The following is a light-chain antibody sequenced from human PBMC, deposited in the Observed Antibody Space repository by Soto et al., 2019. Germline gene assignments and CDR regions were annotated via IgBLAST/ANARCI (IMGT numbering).Light chain of an antibody. CDR3: QQYYSAPYT. V-gene: IGKV4-1*01. Sequence: DIVMTQSPDSLAVSLGERATINCKSSQSVLSSSNNKNYLAWYQQKPGQPPKLLIYWASTRESGVPDRFSGSGSGTDFTLTISSLQAEDVAVYYCQQYYSAPYTFGRGTKLELK. CDR2: WAS. J-gene: IGKJ2*01. CDR1: QSVLSSSNNKNY.